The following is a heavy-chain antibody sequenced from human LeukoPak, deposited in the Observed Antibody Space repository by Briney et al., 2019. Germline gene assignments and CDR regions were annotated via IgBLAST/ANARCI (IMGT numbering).Heavy chain of an antibody. Sequence: SETLSLTCTVSGGSISSYYWSWIRQPAGKGLEWIGRIYTSGSTNYNPSLKSRVTMSVDTSKNQFSLKLSSVTAADTAVYYCAREYCTSCHPRFDPWGQETRVTVSS. J-gene: IGHJ5*02. CDR2: IYTSGST. V-gene: IGHV4-4*07. D-gene: IGHD2-2*01. CDR3: AREYCTSCHPRFDP. CDR1: GGSISSYY.